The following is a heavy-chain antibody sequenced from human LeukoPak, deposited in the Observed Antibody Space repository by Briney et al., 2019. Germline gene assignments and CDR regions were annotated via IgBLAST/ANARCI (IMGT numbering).Heavy chain of an antibody. Sequence: SGTLSLTCTVSGDSINSLDLWSWVRQPPGKGLEWIGEINHSGSTNYNPSLKSRVTISVDTSKNQFSLKLSSVTAADTAVYYCARRLSTTYDFWSGSLGYGMDVWGQGTTVTVSS. J-gene: IGHJ6*02. D-gene: IGHD3-3*01. V-gene: IGHV4-4*02. CDR2: INHSGST. CDR3: ARRLSTTYDFWSGSLGYGMDV. CDR1: GDSINSLDL.